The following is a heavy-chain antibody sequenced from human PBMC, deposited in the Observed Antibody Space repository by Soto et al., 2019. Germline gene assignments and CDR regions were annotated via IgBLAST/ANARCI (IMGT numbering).Heavy chain of an antibody. J-gene: IGHJ4*02. CDR1: GRSFSNPYFY. D-gene: IGHD6-19*01. Sequence: QVQLQQWGAGLLKPSETLSLTCAVYGRSFSNPYFYWSWIRQPPGKGLEWIGEVNHRGSTNYTPSLKGRVTISLDTSKNHFSLRLTSLTAADTAVYYCASLDSSGWYFDDWGQGTLVTVSS. CDR3: ASLDSSGWYFDD. V-gene: IGHV4-34*01. CDR2: VNHRGST.